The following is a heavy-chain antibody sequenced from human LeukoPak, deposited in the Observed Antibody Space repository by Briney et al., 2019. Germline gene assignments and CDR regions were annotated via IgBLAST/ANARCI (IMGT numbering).Heavy chain of an antibody. Sequence: PSETLSLTCTVSGGSISSSSYYWGWIRQPPGKGLEWIGSIYYSGSTYYNPSLKSRVTISVDTSKNQFSLKLSSVTAADTAVYYCARDKQQWLLTDWGQGTLVTVSS. CDR3: ARDKQQWLLTD. J-gene: IGHJ4*02. CDR1: GGSISSSSYY. CDR2: IYYSGST. V-gene: IGHV4-39*07. D-gene: IGHD6-19*01.